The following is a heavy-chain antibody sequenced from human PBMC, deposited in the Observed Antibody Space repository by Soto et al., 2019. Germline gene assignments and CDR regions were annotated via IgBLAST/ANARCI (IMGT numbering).Heavy chain of an antibody. CDR1: GGSVSSGSYY. CDR2: IYYSGST. CDR3: ARGITIFGVVIFYGMDV. V-gene: IGHV4-61*01. J-gene: IGHJ6*02. Sequence: SETLSLTCTVSGGSVSSGSYYWSWIRQPPGKGLEWIGYIYYSGSTNYNPSLKSRVTISVDTSKNQFSLKLSSVTAADTAVYYCARGITIFGVVIFYGMDVWGQGTTVTVS. D-gene: IGHD3-3*01.